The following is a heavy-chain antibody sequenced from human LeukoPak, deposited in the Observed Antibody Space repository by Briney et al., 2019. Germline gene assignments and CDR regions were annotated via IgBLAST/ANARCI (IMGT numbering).Heavy chain of an antibody. D-gene: IGHD6-13*01. Sequence: KPSETLSLTCAVYSGSFSGYYWSWIRQPPGKGLEWIGEINHSGSTNYNPSLKSRVTISVDTSKNQFSLKLSSVTAADTAVYYCARGLGAAAHWGQGTLVTVSS. CDR2: INHSGST. CDR3: ARGLGAAAH. J-gene: IGHJ4*02. V-gene: IGHV4-34*01. CDR1: SGSFSGYY.